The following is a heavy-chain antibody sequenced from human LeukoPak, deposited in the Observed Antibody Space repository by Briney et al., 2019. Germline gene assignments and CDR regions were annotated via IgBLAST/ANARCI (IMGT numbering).Heavy chain of an antibody. Sequence: SETLSLTCAVHGGSFSGYYWSWIRQPPGKGLEWIGEINHSGSTNYNPSLKSRVTISVDTSKNQFSLKLSSVTAADTAVYYCARDGDGYNVDYWGQGTLVTVSS. CDR1: GGSFSGYY. D-gene: IGHD5-24*01. CDR2: INHSGST. CDR3: ARDGDGYNVDY. V-gene: IGHV4-34*01. J-gene: IGHJ4*02.